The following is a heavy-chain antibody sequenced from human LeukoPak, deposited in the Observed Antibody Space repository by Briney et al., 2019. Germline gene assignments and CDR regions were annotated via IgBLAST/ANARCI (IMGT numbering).Heavy chain of an antibody. V-gene: IGHV1-69*05. D-gene: IGHD6-19*01. J-gene: IGHJ4*02. CDR1: GGTFSSYA. Sequence: GASVKVSCKASGGTFSSYASSWVRQAPGQGLEWMGGIIPIFGTANYAQKFQGRVTITTDESTSTAYMELSSLRSEDTAVYYCARGVGKIARLVYYFDYWGQGTLVTVSS. CDR2: IIPIFGTA. CDR3: ARGVGKIARLVYYFDY.